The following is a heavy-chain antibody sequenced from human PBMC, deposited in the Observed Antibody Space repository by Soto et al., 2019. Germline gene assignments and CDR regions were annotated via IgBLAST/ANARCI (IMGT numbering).Heavy chain of an antibody. D-gene: IGHD4-17*01. J-gene: IGHJ4*02. V-gene: IGHV3-48*01. CDR2: INRDSNT. CDR1: GFTFSNHV. Sequence: EEQLVESGGGLVQPGGSLRLSCAASGFTFSNHVMNWVRQAPGRGLERVSSINRDSNTFYADSVKGRFTISRDNAKDSLFLQMNSLRADDTAVYYCVNGDYYVGQGTLVTVSS. CDR3: VNGDYY.